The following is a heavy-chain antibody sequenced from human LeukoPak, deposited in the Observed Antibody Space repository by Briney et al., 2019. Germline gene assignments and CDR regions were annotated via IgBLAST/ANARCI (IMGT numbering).Heavy chain of an antibody. CDR1: AFSLSNAG. CDR2: IRTKTEGGTT. V-gene: IGHV3-15*01. D-gene: IGHD4-17*01. J-gene: IGHJ4*02. Sequence: TGGSLRLSCAACAFSLSNAGMNWVCQAPGKGLEWVGRIRTKTEGGTTDYAAPVKGRFTIFRDDSRNTLYLQMNSQKTDDTAVYYCTSDNCDYGMDYWGLGTLVTVSS. CDR3: TSDNCDYGMDY.